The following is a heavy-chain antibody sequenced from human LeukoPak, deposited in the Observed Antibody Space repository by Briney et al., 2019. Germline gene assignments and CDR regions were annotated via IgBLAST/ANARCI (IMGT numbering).Heavy chain of an antibody. CDR2: INSDGSST. D-gene: IGHD5-18*01. J-gene: IGHJ6*02. CDR3: ARADTAPRCGMDV. Sequence: GRSLRLSCAASGFTFSSYWMHWVRQAPGKGLVWVSRINSDGSSTSYADSVKGRFTISRDNAKNTLYLQMNSLRAEDTAVYYCARADTAPRCGMDVWGQGTTVTVSS. V-gene: IGHV3-74*01. CDR1: GFTFSSYW.